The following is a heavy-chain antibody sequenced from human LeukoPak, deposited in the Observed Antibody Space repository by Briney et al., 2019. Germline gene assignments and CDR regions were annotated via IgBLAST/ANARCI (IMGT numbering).Heavy chain of an antibody. J-gene: IGHJ4*02. CDR1: GGSISSSSYY. CDR2: FYYSGST. CDR3: ASRVRNGGGHDY. V-gene: IGHV4-39*01. D-gene: IGHD3-16*01. Sequence: SETLSLTCTVSGGSISSSSYYWDWVRQLPGKGLEWIGSFYYSGSTYYNPSLKSRVTISVDTSGDQFSLKLSSVTAADTAVYYCASRVRNGGGHDYWGQGTLVTVSS.